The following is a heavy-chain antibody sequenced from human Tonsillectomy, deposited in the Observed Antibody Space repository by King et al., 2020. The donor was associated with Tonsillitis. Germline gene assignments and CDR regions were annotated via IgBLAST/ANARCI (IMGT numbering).Heavy chain of an antibody. CDR2: ISGSGGST. CDR3: AKVSHYYDSSGYWFFDY. V-gene: IGHV3-23*04. D-gene: IGHD3-22*01. J-gene: IGHJ4*01. Sequence: VQLVESGGGLVQPGGSLRLSCAASGFTFSSYGMSWVRQAPGKGLEWVSAISGSGGSTDYADSVKGRFTISRDNSKNTLYLQMNSLRAEDTAVYYCAKVSHYYDSSGYWFFDYWGHGTLVTVSS. CDR1: GFTFSSYG.